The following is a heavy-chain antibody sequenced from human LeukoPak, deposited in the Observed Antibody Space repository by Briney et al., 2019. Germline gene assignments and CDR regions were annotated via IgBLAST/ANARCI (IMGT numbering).Heavy chain of an antibody. J-gene: IGHJ4*02. CDR2: MNPNSGNT. CDR1: GYTFTSYD. D-gene: IGHD6-6*01. V-gene: IGHV1-8*01. Sequence: ASVKVSCKPSGYTFTSYDINWVRQATGQGLEWMGWMNPNSGNTGYAQKFQGRVTMTRKTSISTAYMELSSLRSEDTAVYYCARGRSVRSSPRGIDYWGQGTLVTVSS. CDR3: ARGRSVRSSPRGIDY.